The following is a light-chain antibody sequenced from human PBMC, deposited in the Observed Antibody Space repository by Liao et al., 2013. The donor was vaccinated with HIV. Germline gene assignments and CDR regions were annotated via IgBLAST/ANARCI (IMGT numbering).Light chain of an antibody. J-gene: IGLJ3*02. Sequence: SYELTQPPSVSVAPGKTARITCREDRVGSKTVHWYQQRPGQAPVLVISYDSDRPAGIPDRFSGSNSGNTATLTISRVEAGDEADYYCQVWDSYSDHRVFGGGTKLTVV. CDR1: RVGSKT. CDR2: YDS. CDR3: QVWDSYSDHRV. V-gene: IGLV3-21*01.